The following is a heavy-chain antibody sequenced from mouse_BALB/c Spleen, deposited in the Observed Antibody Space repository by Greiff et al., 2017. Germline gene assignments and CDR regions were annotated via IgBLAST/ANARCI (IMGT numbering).Heavy chain of an antibody. CDR3: ARGNYGTWFAY. CDR1: GYAFSSYW. Sequence: VKLMESGAELVRPGSSVKISCKASGYAFSSYWMNWVKQRPGQGLEWIGQIYPGDGDTNYNGKFKGKATLTADKSSSTAYMQLSSLTSEDSAVYFCARGNYGTWFAYWGQGTLVTVSA. J-gene: IGHJ3*01. D-gene: IGHD1-1*01. V-gene: IGHV1-80*01. CDR2: IYPGDGDT.